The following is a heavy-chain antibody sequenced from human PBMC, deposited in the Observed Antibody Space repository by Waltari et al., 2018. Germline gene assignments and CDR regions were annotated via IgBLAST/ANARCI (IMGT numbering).Heavy chain of an antibody. CDR3: SRSLDI. CDR1: GFTFSDHW. CDR2: INQDRSEK. V-gene: IGHV3-7*01. Sequence: EVQLLESGGGLVQVGGSLRLSCTVSGFTFSDHWMDWVRQTPGKGLEWVANINQDRSEKYYLDSLRGRFTISRDNAKNSVYLQINSLRDEDTAVYYCSRSLDIWGQGTTVTVSS. J-gene: IGHJ6*02.